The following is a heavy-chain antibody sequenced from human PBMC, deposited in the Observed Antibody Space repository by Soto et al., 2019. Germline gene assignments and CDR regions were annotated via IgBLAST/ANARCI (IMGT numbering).Heavy chain of an antibody. Sequence: SETLSLTCTVSGGSINNYYWSWIRQPPGKGLQWIGYIYYTGGTNYNPSLKSRVTISVDTSKNQFSLKLSSVTAADTAVYYCARGLDYYDGSTHAFDIWGQGTMVTVSS. CDR2: IYYTGGT. D-gene: IGHD3-22*01. V-gene: IGHV4-59*01. CDR1: GGSINNYY. J-gene: IGHJ3*02. CDR3: ARGLDYYDGSTHAFDI.